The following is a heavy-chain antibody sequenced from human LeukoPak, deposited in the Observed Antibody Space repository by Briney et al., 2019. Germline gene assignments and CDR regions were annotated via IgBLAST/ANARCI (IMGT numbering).Heavy chain of an antibody. CDR3: ARTGSIAAAGTMTYFDC. Sequence: SLKVSCKASRGTFTSYAISWVRQAPGQGLEWMGRIIPIFGTANYAQKFQGRVTITTDESTSTAYMELSSLRSEDTAVYYCARTGSIAAAGTMTYFDCWGQGTLVTVSS. D-gene: IGHD6-13*01. CDR1: RGTFTSYA. V-gene: IGHV1-69*05. CDR2: IIPIFGTA. J-gene: IGHJ4*02.